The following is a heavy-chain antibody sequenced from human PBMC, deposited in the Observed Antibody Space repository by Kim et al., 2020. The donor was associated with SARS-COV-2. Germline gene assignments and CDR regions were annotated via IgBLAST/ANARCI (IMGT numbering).Heavy chain of an antibody. CDR2: IYHSGST. CDR1: GGSISSSNW. J-gene: IGHJ3*02. V-gene: IGHV4-4*02. CDR3: AGPAGIAAAGTDAFDI. Sequence: SETLSLTCAVSGGSISSSNWWSWVRQPPGKGLEWIGEIYHSGSTNYNPSLKSRVTISVDKSKNQFSLKLSSVTAADTAVYYCAGPAGIAAAGTDAFDIWGQGTMVTVSS. D-gene: IGHD6-13*01.